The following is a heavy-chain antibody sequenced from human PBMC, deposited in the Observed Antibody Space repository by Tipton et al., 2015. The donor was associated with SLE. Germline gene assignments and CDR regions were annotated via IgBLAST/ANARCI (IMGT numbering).Heavy chain of an antibody. CDR1: GYTFTSYA. J-gene: IGHJ4*02. CDR3: AERYDISGYY. Sequence: QLVQSGAEIKKPGASVKVSCKASGYTFTSYAISWVRQAPGQGLEWMGWINPYTGNTDYAQKVQGRVTMTTDTSRSTAYLDLRSLRPDDTAVYYCAERYDISGYYWGQGTLVTVSS. CDR2: INPYTGNT. D-gene: IGHD3-22*01. V-gene: IGHV1-18*01.